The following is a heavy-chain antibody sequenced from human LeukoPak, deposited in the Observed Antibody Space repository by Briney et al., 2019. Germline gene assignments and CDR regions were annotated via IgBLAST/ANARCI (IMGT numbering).Heavy chain of an antibody. CDR1: GYTFTSYY. CDR2: INPSGGST. Sequence: ASVKVSCKASGYTFTSYYMHWVRQAPGQGLEWMGIINPSGGSTSYAQKFQGRVTMTRDMSTSTVYMELSSLRSEDTAVYYCAKVYYDNRIPPGWGQGTLVTVSS. CDR3: AKVYYDNRIPPG. J-gene: IGHJ4*02. V-gene: IGHV1-46*01. D-gene: IGHD3-22*01.